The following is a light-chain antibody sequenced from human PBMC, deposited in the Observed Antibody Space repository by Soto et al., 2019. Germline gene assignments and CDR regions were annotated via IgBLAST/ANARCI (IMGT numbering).Light chain of an antibody. CDR2: EVS. CDR1: SGDVGGYYY. J-gene: IGLJ1*01. V-gene: IGLV2-14*01. Sequence: SALTQPASVSGSPGQSITISCTGTSGDVGGYYYVSWYQQLPGKAPKLMISEVSNRPSGFSNRFSGSKSGNTASLTISGLQAEDEADYYCSTYTAGGTIFGTGTKVTVL. CDR3: STYTAGGTI.